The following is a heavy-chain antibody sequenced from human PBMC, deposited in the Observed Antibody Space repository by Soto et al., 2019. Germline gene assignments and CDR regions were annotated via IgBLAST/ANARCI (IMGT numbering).Heavy chain of an antibody. D-gene: IGHD3-22*01. J-gene: IGHJ4*02. V-gene: IGHV1-3*01. CDR3: AGLYHYDSSGYYDY. CDR2: INPGNGNT. Sequence: ASVKVSCKASGYTFTSYGMNWVRQAPGRGLEWMGWINPGNGNTKYSQKFQGRVTMTRDTSTSTFHMELSSLTSEDTAVYYCAGLYHYDSSGYYDYWGQGALVTVSS. CDR1: GYTFTSYG.